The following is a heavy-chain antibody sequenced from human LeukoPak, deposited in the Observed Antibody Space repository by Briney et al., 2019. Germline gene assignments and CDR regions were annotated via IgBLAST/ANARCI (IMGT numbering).Heavy chain of an antibody. J-gene: IGHJ3*02. D-gene: IGHD6-13*01. CDR2: INPNSGGT. CDR1: GYTFTGYY. CDR3: ARDNRMSSWPDDAFDI. V-gene: IGHV1-2*02. Sequence: ASVKVSCKASGYTFTGYYMHWVRQAPGQGLEWMGWINPNSGGTNYAQKFQGRVTMTRDTSISTAYMELSRLRSDDTAVYYCARDNRMSSWPDDAFDIWGQGTMVTVSS.